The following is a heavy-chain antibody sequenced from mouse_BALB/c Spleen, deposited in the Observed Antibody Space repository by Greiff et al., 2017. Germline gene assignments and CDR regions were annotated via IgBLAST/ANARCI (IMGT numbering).Heavy chain of an antibody. J-gene: IGHJ2*01. CDR1: GFTFSSYA. Sequence: EVKLVESGGGLVKPGGSLKLSCAASGFTFSSYAMSWVRQTPEKRLEWVATISSGGSYTYYPDSVKGRFTISRDNAKNTLYLQMSSLRSEDTAMYYCARHEGRLRGYFDYWGQGTTLTVSS. V-gene: IGHV5-9-3*01. CDR2: ISSGGSYT. D-gene: IGHD1-2*01. CDR3: ARHEGRLRGYFDY.